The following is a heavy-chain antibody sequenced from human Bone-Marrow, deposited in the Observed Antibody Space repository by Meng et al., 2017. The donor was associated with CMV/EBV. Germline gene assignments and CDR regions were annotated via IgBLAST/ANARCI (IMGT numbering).Heavy chain of an antibody. CDR1: GFTFSGSS. Sequence: LSLTCAASGFTFSGSSMHWVRQASGKGLEWVGRIRTKGNNYATAYAASVKGRFTISRDDSKDTVYLQMNSLKTEDTAVYYCAKTLVSTTEGYWGQGTRVTGSS. J-gene: IGHJ4*02. D-gene: IGHD4-17*01. CDR2: IRTKGNNYAT. CDR3: AKTLVSTTEGY. V-gene: IGHV3-73*01.